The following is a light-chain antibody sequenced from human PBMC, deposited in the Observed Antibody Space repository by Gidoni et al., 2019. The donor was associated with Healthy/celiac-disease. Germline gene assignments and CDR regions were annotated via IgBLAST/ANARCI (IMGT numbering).Light chain of an antibody. Sequence: IQMTQSPSFLSASVGDRVTITCRASQSISSYLNWYQQKPGKAPTLLIYAASNLQSGVPSRFSGGGSGTDFTLTISSLQPADFATYYCQQSHSTPRTFXQXTKVEIK. CDR2: AAS. CDR3: QQSHSTPRT. CDR1: QSISSY. J-gene: IGKJ1*01. V-gene: IGKV1-39*01.